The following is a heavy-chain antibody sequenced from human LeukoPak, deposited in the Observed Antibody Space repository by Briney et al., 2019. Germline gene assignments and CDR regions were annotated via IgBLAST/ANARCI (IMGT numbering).Heavy chain of an antibody. CDR2: IKQDGSEK. V-gene: IGHV3-7*01. J-gene: IGHJ4*02. CDR3: ARDAAAPNLLPGIAAAGTTGY. Sequence: GGTLKLSCEASGFTFSSYWMSWVRQAPGKGLEWVANIKQDGSEKYYVDSVKGRFTISRDNAKNSLYLQMNSLRAEDTAVYYCARDAAAPNLLPGIAAAGTTGYWGQGTLVTVSS. D-gene: IGHD6-13*01. CDR1: GFTFSSYW.